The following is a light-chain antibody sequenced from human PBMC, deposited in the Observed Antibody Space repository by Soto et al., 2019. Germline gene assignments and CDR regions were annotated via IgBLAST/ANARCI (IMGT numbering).Light chain of an antibody. J-gene: IGLJ3*02. CDR3: AAWDDSLNGWV. CDR1: SSNIGSNT. CDR2: IND. V-gene: IGLV1-44*01. Sequence: QSVLTQPPSASGTPGQSVTMSCSGTSSNIGSNTVNWYQQLPGTAPKRLIYINDQRPSGVPDRFSGSKSGTSASLAISGLQSDDEADYYCAAWDDSLNGWVFGGGTKLTVL.